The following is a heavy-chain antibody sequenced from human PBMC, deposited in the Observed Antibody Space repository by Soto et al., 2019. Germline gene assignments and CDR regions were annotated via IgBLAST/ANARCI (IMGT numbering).Heavy chain of an antibody. CDR2: IYYSGST. J-gene: IGHJ6*02. V-gene: IGHV4-30-4*01. CDR1: GGSISSGDYY. CDR3: ARVALIVVVPAATGDV. D-gene: IGHD2-2*01. Sequence: PSETLSLTCTVSGGSISSGDYYWSWIRQPPGKGLEWIGYIYYSGSTYYNPSLKSRVTISVDTSKNQFSLKLSSVTAADTAVYYCARVALIVVVPAATGDVWGQGTTVTVSS.